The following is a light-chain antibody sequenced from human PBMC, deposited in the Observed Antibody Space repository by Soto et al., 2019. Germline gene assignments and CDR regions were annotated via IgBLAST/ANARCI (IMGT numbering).Light chain of an antibody. J-gene: IGKJ2*01. CDR1: QSVSSN. V-gene: IGKV3-15*01. CDR2: GAS. Sequence: EIVMTQSPATLSVSPGERATLSCRASQSVSSNLAWYQQKPGQAPRLLLYGASTRATDIPARFSGSGSGTEFSLTISSPQSEDFVIYYCQQFNNWHPSYTFGQGNKLEIK. CDR3: QQFNNWHPSYT.